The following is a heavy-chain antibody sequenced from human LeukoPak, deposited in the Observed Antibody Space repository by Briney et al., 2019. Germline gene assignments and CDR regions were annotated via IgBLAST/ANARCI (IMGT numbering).Heavy chain of an antibody. CDR1: GRSFSSYY. CDR3: ARGPQDYGDAFDI. D-gene: IGHD4/OR15-4a*01. Sequence: SETLSLTCAVFGRSFSSYYWSWIRQPPGKGLQWIGEINHSGSTNYNPSLKSRVTISVDRSKNQFSLKLSSVTAADTAVYYCARGPQDYGDAFDIWGQGTMVTVSS. J-gene: IGHJ3*02. CDR2: INHSGST. V-gene: IGHV4-34*01.